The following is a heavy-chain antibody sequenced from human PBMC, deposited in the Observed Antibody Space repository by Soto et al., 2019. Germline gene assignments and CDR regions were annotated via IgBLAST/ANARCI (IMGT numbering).Heavy chain of an antibody. Sequence: GGSLRLSCAASGFTFSSYSMNWVRQAPGKGLEWVSSISSSSSYIYYADSVKSRFTISRDNAKNSLYLQMNSPRAEDTAVYYCARESSVIDAFDIWGQGTMVTVSS. J-gene: IGHJ3*02. CDR2: ISSSSSYI. V-gene: IGHV3-21*01. CDR1: GFTFSSYS. CDR3: ARESSVIDAFDI. D-gene: IGHD2-21*01.